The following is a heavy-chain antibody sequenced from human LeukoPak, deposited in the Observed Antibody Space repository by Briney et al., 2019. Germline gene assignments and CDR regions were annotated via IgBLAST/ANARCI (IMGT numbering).Heavy chain of an antibody. Sequence: ASVKVSCKASGYTLTSYRIQWVRQAPGQGLEWMGVINPSGGSTSYTQKFQGRVTMTRDTSTRRVYMKLSRLTSEDTAVYYCARDSLRHYYTSGSQNPADYWGQGTLVTVSS. D-gene: IGHD3-10*01. CDR1: GYTLTSYR. CDR3: ARDSLRHYYTSGSQNPADY. CDR2: INPSGGST. J-gene: IGHJ4*02. V-gene: IGHV1-46*01.